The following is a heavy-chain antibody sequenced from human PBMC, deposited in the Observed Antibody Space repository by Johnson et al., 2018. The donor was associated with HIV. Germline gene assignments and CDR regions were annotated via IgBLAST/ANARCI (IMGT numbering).Heavy chain of an antibody. V-gene: IGHV3-66*01. J-gene: IGHJ3*02. Sequence: VQLVESGGGLVQPGGSLRLSCGASGFSVSNTYMNWVRQAPGKGLEWVSVIYTGGNTYYADSLKGRFTISRDNSKNTLYLQMNSLRAEDTAVYYCARSQVAATSEGAFDIWGQGTMVTVSS. D-gene: IGHD2-15*01. CDR2: IYTGGNT. CDR1: GFSVSNTY. CDR3: ARSQVAATSEGAFDI.